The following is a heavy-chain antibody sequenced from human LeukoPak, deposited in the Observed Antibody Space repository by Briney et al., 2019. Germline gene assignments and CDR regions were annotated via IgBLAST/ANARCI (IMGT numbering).Heavy chain of an antibody. CDR3: ARQGVSSSWYGDWFDP. CDR2: IYYSGST. J-gene: IGHJ5*02. Sequence: SETLSLTCTASGGSISSSSYYWGWIRQPPGKGLEWIGNIYYSGSTYYNPSLKSRVTISVDTSKNQFSLKLSSVTAADTAVYYCARQGVSSSWYGDWFDPWRQGTLVTVSS. D-gene: IGHD6-13*01. CDR1: GGSISSSSYY. V-gene: IGHV4-39*01.